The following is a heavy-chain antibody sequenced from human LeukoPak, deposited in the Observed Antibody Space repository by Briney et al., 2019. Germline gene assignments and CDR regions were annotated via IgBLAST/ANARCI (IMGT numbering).Heavy chain of an antibody. D-gene: IGHD6-13*01. V-gene: IGHV1-2*02. CDR1: GYTFTGYY. Sequence: GASVKVSCKASGYTFTGYYMHWVRQAPGQGLEWMGWINPNSGGTNYAQKFQGRVTMTRDTSISTAYMELSRLRSDDTAVYYCARSLAAAGPDFDYWGQGNLVTVSS. J-gene: IGHJ4*02. CDR2: INPNSGGT. CDR3: ARSLAAAGPDFDY.